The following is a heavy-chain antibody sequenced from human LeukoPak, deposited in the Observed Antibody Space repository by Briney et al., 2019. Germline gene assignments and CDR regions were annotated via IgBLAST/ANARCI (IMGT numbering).Heavy chain of an antibody. V-gene: IGHV4-30-2*01. CDR3: ARSRQASGLFSS. CDR1: GYAIISGGFS. D-gene: IGHD3-10*01. J-gene: IGHJ5*02. CDR2: IYDRGPA. Sequence: SETLSLTCTVSGYAIISGGFSWTWIRQPPGKGLEGIGCIYDRGPAHYHPSLKSRFTISVDRPKNQFFLNVTSLTAADTAVYYCARSRQASGLFSSWGQGTLVVVSS.